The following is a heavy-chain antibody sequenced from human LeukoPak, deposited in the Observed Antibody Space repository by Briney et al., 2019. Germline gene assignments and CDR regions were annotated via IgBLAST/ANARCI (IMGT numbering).Heavy chain of an antibody. D-gene: IGHD2-15*01. CDR2: ISAYNGNT. CDR1: GYTFTSYG. J-gene: IGHJ4*02. V-gene: IGHV1-18*01. Sequence: ASVKVSCKASGYTFTSYGISWVRQAPGQGLEWMGWISAYNGNTNYAQKLQGRVTMTTDTSTSTAYMELRSLRSDDTAVYYCARDDRQSRVVVVATTSDYWGQGTLVTVSS. CDR3: ARDDRQSRVVVVATTSDY.